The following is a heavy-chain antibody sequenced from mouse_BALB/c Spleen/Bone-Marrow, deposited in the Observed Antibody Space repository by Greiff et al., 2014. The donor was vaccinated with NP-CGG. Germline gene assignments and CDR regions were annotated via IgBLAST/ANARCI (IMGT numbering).Heavy chain of an antibody. Sequence: VQLQQSGAELMKPGASVKISCKATGYTFSSYWIEWVKQRPGHGLEWIGEILPGSGSTNYNEKFKGKATFTADTSSNTAYMQLSSLTSGDSAVYYCARELGLRLAYWGQGTLVTVSA. CDR2: ILPGSGST. D-gene: IGHD3-1*01. V-gene: IGHV1-9*01. J-gene: IGHJ3*01. CDR1: GYTFSSYW. CDR3: ARELGLRLAY.